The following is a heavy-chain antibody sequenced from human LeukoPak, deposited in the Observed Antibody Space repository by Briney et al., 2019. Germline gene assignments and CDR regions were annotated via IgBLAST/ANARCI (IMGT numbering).Heavy chain of an antibody. V-gene: IGHV1-24*01. D-gene: IGHD3-10*01. Sequence: GASLKVSCKVSGYTLTELSMYWVRQAPGKGVEWMGGFDPEDGETIYAQKFQGRVTMTEDTSTDTAYVELSSLRSEDTAVYYCAARREVQGVYQGYWFDPWGQGTLVTVSS. CDR3: AARREVQGVYQGYWFDP. CDR1: GYTLTELS. J-gene: IGHJ5*02. CDR2: FDPEDGET.